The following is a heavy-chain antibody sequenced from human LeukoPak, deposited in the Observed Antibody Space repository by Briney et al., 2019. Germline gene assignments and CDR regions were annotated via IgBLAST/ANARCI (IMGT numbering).Heavy chain of an antibody. CDR3: AKARGEQNGGSNY. CDR2: ISGSGGSI. D-gene: IGHD2-15*01. J-gene: IGHJ4*02. CDR1: EFIFSSYA. V-gene: IGHV3-23*01. Sequence: GGSLRLSCATSEFIFSSYAMSWVRQAPGRGLEWVSSISGSGGSIYYADSVKGRFAISRDNSKNTLYLQMNSLRAEDTAVYYCAKARGEQNGGSNYWGQGTQVIVSS.